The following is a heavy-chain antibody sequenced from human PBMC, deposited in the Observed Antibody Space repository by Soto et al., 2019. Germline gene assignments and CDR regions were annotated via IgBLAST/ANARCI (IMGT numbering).Heavy chain of an antibody. V-gene: IGHV4-4*02. CDR2: IYRTGST. Sequence: SETLSLTCAVSGGSINSNNWWSWVRQPPGKGLEWIGEIYRTGSTNYNPSLKSRVTISLDKSENQFSLKVTSLTAADTAVYYCASRDPGTSVDYWGQGTLVTVSS. CDR1: GGSINSNNW. J-gene: IGHJ4*02. CDR3: ASRDPGTSVDY. D-gene: IGHD1-7*01.